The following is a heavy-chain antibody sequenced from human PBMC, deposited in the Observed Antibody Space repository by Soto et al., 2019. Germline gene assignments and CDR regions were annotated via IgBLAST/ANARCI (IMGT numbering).Heavy chain of an antibody. CDR2: ISGSGGST. D-gene: IGHD3-16*01. Sequence: PWWPLRLSCSASVFTCSSYAMSWFRQAPGKGLEWVSAISGSGGSTYYADSVKGRFTISRDNSKNTLYLQMNSLRAEDTAVYYCAKDPDVPGDYWGQGTLVTVSS. V-gene: IGHV3-23*01. CDR1: VFTCSSYA. CDR3: AKDPDVPGDY. J-gene: IGHJ4*02.